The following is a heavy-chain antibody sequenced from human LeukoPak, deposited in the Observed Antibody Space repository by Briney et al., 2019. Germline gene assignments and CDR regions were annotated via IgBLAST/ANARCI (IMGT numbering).Heavy chain of an antibody. J-gene: IGHJ4*02. CDR2: TYYRSKWYN. V-gene: IGHV6-1*01. D-gene: IGHD6-19*01. CDR3: ARAPHGSGCDY. Sequence: KTSQTLSLTCAISGDSVSSESATWIWIRQSPSRGLEWLGRTYYRSKWYNDYAVSVQGRISVNPDTSKNQFSLQLNSVTPEDTALYYCARAPHGSGCDYWGQGTLVTVSS. CDR1: GDSVSSESAT.